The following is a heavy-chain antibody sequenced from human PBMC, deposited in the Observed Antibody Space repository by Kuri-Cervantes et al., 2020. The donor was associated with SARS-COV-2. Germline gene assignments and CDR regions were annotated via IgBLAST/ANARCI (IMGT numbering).Heavy chain of an antibody. CDR1: GGSISSGSYY. CDR3: AGGTRRYYDFWSGYFSPALDY. D-gene: IGHD3-3*01. J-gene: IGHJ4*02. Sequence: SETLSLTCTVSGGSISSGSYYWSWIRQPAGKGLEWIWRIYTSGSTNYNPSLKSRVTISVDTSKNQFSLKLSSVTAADTAVYYCAGGTRRYYDFWSGYFSPALDYWGQGTLVTVSS. CDR2: IYTSGST. V-gene: IGHV4-61*02.